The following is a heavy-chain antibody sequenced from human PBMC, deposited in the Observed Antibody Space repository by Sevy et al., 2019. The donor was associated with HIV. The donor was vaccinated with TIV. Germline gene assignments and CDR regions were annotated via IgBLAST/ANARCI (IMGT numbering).Heavy chain of an antibody. D-gene: IGHD3-22*01. V-gene: IGHV3-9*01. CDR1: GFTFDDYA. Sequence: GGSLRLSCAASGFTFDDYAMHWVRQAPGKGLEWVSGISWNSGSIGYAHSVKGRFTISRDNAKNSLYLQMNSLRAEDTALYYCAKALWYYYDSSGYLDYWGQGTLVTVSS. J-gene: IGHJ4*02. CDR3: AKALWYYYDSSGYLDY. CDR2: ISWNSGSI.